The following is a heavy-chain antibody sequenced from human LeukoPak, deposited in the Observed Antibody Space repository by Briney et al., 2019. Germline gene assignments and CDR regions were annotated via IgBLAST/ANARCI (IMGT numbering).Heavy chain of an antibody. J-gene: IGHJ4*02. Sequence: GGSLRLSCAASGFTFSTYGMHWVRQAPGKGLEWVAVISYDGSNKYYTDSVKGRFTISRDNSKNTLYLKMNSLRTEDTAVYYCAKSDLGHRSRQFGHFDYWAREPWSPSPQ. CDR2: ISYDGSNK. CDR3: AKSDLGHRSRQFGHFDY. V-gene: IGHV3-30*18. D-gene: IGHD3-10*01. CDR1: GFTFSTYG.